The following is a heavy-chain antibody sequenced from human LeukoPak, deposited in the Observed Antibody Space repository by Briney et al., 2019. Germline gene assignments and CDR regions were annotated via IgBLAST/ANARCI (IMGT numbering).Heavy chain of an antibody. J-gene: IGHJ6*03. CDR1: GFTFSNYW. D-gene: IGHD3-16*01. CDR2: IKGDGSST. Sequence: GGSLRLSCVTSGFTFSNYWMHWVRQVPGKGLVWVSRIKGDGSSTRNADSVKGRFTISRDNAKNTLYLQMHSLRAEDTAVYYCARDPYVGSYYAYYYYYMDVWGKGTTVTVSS. V-gene: IGHV3-74*01. CDR3: ARDPYVGSYYAYYYYYMDV.